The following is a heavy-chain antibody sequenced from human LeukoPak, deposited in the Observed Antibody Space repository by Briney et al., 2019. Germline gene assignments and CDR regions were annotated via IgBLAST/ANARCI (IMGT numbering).Heavy chain of an antibody. CDR2: IIPIFGTA. J-gene: IGHJ5*02. CDR3: ARGIAAAGSLPSRFDP. V-gene: IGHV1-69*05. D-gene: IGHD6-13*01. Sequence: SVKVSCKASGGTFSSYAISWVRQAPGQGLEWMGGIIPIFGTANYAQKFQGRVTITTDESTSTAYMELSSLRSEDTSVYYCARGIAAAGSLPSRFDPWGQGTLVTVSS. CDR1: GGTFSSYA.